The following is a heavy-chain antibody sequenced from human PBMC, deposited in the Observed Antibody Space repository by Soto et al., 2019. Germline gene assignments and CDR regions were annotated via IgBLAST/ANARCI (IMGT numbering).Heavy chain of an antibody. CDR3: VGGQYYFDY. CDR1: GFPFTSYG. Sequence: QVQLVESGGGVVQPGRSLRLSCAASGFPFTSYGMHWVREGPDKGLEWVAIISYDGSDKYYADSVKGRFTISRDNSKKSLYLQMNSLRTEDTALYYCVGGQYYFDYRGQGTLVIVSS. CDR2: ISYDGSDK. J-gene: IGHJ4*02. D-gene: IGHD3-10*01. V-gene: IGHV3-30*03.